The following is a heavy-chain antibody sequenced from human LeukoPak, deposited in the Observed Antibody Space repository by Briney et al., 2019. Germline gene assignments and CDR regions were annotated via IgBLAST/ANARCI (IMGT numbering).Heavy chain of an antibody. D-gene: IGHD5-12*01. Sequence: ASVKVSCKASGYTFTGYYMHWVRQAPGQGLEWMGWINPNSGGTNYAQKFQGRVTMTRDTSISTAYMELSRLRSDDTAVYYCARVLRYSGYDSSPHYYYYGMGVWGQGTTVTVSS. CDR1: GYTFTGYY. CDR3: ARVLRYSGYDSSPHYYYYGMGV. V-gene: IGHV1-2*02. J-gene: IGHJ6*02. CDR2: INPNSGGT.